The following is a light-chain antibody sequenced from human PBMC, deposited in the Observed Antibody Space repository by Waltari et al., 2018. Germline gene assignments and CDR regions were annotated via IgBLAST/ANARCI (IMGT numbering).Light chain of an antibody. CDR1: QSLLDSDDGNTY. V-gene: IGKV2-40*01. J-gene: IGKJ1*01. CDR2: TLS. CDR3: MQRIEFPWT. Sequence: DIVMTQTPLSLPVTPGEPASISCRSSQSLLDSDDGNTYLDWYLQKPGQAPQLLSYTLSHRASGVPERFSGSGSGTDFTLKISRLEAEDVGVYYCMQRIEFPWTFGQGTKVEIK.